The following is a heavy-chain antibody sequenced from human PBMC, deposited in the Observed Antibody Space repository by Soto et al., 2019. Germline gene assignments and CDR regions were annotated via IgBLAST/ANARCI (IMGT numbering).Heavy chain of an antibody. V-gene: IGHV1-18*01. CDR1: GYTFTSYG. Sequence: QVQLVQSGAEVKKPGASVKVSCKASGYTFTSYGISWVRQAPGQGLEWMGWISAYNGNTNYAQKLQGRVTMTTDTSTSTAYMELRSLRSDDTAVYYCVRNQGVLRYFDWLGSAFDIWGQGTMVTVSS. CDR2: ISAYNGNT. J-gene: IGHJ3*02. D-gene: IGHD3-9*01. CDR3: VRNQGVLRYFDWLGSAFDI.